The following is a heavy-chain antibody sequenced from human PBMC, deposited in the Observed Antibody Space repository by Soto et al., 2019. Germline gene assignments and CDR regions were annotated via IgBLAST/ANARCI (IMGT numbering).Heavy chain of an antibody. J-gene: IGHJ4*02. CDR2: INPNSGGT. V-gene: IGHV1-2*02. CDR1: GYTFTGYY. Sequence: QVQLVQSGAEVKKPGASVKVSCKASGYTFTGYYMHWVRQAPGQGLEWMGWINPNSGGTNYAQKFQGRVTMTRDTSISTAYMDLSRLRSDDTAVYYCARVRMIVGASGSFDYWGQGTLVTVSS. D-gene: IGHD3-22*01. CDR3: ARVRMIVGASGSFDY.